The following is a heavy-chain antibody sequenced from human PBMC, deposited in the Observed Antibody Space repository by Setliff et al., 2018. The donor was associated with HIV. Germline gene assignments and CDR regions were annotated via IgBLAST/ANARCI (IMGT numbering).Heavy chain of an antibody. Sequence: ASVKVSCKASGYTFNNYYMHWVRQAPGQELEWMGIINPSDNRTHYAQKFQGRVIMTRDTSTSTVYMELSSLTSDDTAFYYCARDPYYTKYFDSWGQGTQVTVSS. J-gene: IGHJ4*02. CDR2: INPSDNRT. CDR1: GYTFNNYY. V-gene: IGHV1-46*02. D-gene: IGHD3-22*01. CDR3: ARDPYYTKYFDS.